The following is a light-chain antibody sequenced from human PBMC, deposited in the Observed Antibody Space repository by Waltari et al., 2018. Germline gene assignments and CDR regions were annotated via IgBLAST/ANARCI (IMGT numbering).Light chain of an antibody. V-gene: IGKV3-20*01. J-gene: IGKJ2*01. CDR1: QSVSCSY. Sequence: EIVLTHSPGTLSLSPGEKDTPSCRASQSVSCSYLACYQGKLGQAPRFIIYGASTSAAGIPDRFSGSGSGTDFTLTISRLEPEDFAVYYCQQYGGSPGTFGQGTKVEIK. CDR2: GAS. CDR3: QQYGGSPGT.